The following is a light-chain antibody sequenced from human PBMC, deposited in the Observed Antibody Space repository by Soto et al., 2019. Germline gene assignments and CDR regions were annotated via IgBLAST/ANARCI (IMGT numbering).Light chain of an antibody. V-gene: IGKV1-39*01. J-gene: IGKJ1*01. CDR2: GAS. Sequence: DLQMTQSPSSLSASVGDRVTITCRASQSISTYLNWYQQKPGKAPKLLIYGASSLQSGVPSGFSGIGSGTDFTLTISSLQPEDFATYYCQQSYSTSWTFGQGTKVELK. CDR3: QQSYSTSWT. CDR1: QSISTY.